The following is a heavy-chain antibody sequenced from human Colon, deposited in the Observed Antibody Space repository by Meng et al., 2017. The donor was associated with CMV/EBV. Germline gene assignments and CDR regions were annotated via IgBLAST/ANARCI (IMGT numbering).Heavy chain of an antibody. V-gene: IGHV4-61*08. CDR2: KYSSGTA. Sequence: SETLSLTCTVSGDSVNTRDYYWTWVRQSPGKTLEWIGYKYSSGTANYNPSLDSRLTISVDTSKNLFSLSLTSMTAADTATYYCVIAGNIKTFEYWGQGTLVTGETFDHWGQGTLVTVSS. D-gene: IGHD2-8*02. CDR1: GDSVNTRDYY. CDR3: VIAGNIKTFEYWGQGTLVTGETFDH. J-gene: IGHJ4*02.